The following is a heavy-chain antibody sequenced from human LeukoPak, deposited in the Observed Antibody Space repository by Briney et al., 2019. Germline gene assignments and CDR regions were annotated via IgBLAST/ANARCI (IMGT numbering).Heavy chain of an antibody. J-gene: IGHJ4*02. D-gene: IGHD3-10*01. CDR1: GFSFSNYA. CDR2: IIASSGDT. Sequence: PGGSLRLSCAASGFSFSNYAMNWVRQAPGKGLEWVSLIIASSGDTFYADAVKGRFSISRDSSKNTLYLQMNSLRAEDTAVYYCAKDTYYGSGSPFDYWGQGTLVTVSS. V-gene: IGHV3-23*01. CDR3: AKDTYYGSGSPFDY.